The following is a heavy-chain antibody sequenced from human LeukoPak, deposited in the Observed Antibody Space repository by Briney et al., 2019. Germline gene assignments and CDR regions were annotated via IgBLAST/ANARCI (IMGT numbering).Heavy chain of an antibody. CDR1: GFTFVSYS. V-gene: IGHV3-30-3*01. CDR3: ARVGYSSSWYVNFDY. J-gene: IGHJ4*02. Sequence: GGSLRLSCAASGFTFVSYSMHWVRQAPGKGLEWVALISSDGNNKYYADSVKGRFTISRDNSKNTLYLQMNSLRVEDTAVYYCARVGYSSSWYVNFDYWGQGTLVTVSS. CDR2: ISSDGNNK. D-gene: IGHD6-13*01.